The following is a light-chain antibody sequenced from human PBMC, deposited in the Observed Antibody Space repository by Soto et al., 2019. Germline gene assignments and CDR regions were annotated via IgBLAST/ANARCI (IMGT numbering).Light chain of an antibody. V-gene: IGKV3-20*01. CDR3: QQYGSSLPT. CDR1: QSVSSSY. J-gene: IGKJ3*01. Sequence: EVVLTQSPGTLPLSPGERATLSCRASQSVSSSYLAWYQQKPGQAPRLLIYGASSRATGIPDRFSGSGSGTDFTLTISRLEPEDFAVYYCQQYGSSLPTFGPGTKVDI. CDR2: GAS.